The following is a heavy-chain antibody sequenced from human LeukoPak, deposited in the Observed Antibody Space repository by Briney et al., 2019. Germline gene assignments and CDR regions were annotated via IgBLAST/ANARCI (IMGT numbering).Heavy chain of an antibody. CDR3: SRGGYGDYNNWFDP. Sequence: GGSLRLSCAASGFTFSSFAMHWVGQAPGKGLEWVADIWYNGSNKYYAESVKGRFTISRDNSKNTMYQQMNSLRAEDTAVYYCSRGGYGDYNNWFDPWGQGTLVIVSS. CDR1: GFTFSSFA. CDR2: IWYNGSNK. V-gene: IGHV3-33*01. D-gene: IGHD4-17*01. J-gene: IGHJ5*02.